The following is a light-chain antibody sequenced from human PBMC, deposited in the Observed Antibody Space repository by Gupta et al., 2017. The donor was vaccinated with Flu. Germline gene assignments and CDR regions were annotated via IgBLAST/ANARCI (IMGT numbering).Light chain of an antibody. CDR3: QQYGNSLLWT. Sequence: TMSLPQGERSTLTRQASQNINWKYVAWYNRQPGQAPRLLIYGASRRDTGIPARFSGSGSGTDFTLTISSVQPEDSAVYYCQQYGNSLLWTFGQGTKLEIK. J-gene: IGKJ1*01. CDR2: GAS. CDR1: QNINWKY. V-gene: IGKV3-20*01.